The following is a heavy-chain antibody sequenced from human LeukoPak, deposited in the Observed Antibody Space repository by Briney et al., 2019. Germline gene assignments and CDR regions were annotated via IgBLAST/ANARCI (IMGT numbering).Heavy chain of an antibody. CDR3: ARGSNWSCDY. D-gene: IGHD1-26*01. Sequence: GGSLRLACAASGFIFSSYWMNWVRQAPGKGLEWVANINQDGSEIYSVDSVKGRFTISRDNVKNSLYLQMNSLGAEDTALYYCARGSNWSCDYWGQGTLVTVSS. J-gene: IGHJ4*02. CDR1: GFIFSSYW. CDR2: INQDGSEI. V-gene: IGHV3-7*01.